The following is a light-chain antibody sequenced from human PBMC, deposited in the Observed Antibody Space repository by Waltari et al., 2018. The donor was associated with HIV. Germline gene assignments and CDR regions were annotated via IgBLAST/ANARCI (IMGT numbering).Light chain of an antibody. Sequence: QSALTQPASVSGSPGQSITISCTGSGSDIGGYNYVSWSQHYPGKSPKLLIYDVSRVPSGVSNRFSGSKSGNTASLTMSGLRAEDEADYYCSSYTSITLRVGGGTKLTVL. CDR2: DVS. J-gene: IGLJ2*01. CDR1: GSDIGGYNY. V-gene: IGLV2-14*03. CDR3: SSYTSITLR.